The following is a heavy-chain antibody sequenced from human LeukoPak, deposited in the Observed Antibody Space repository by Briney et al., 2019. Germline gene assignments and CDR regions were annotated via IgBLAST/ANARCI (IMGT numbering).Heavy chain of an antibody. V-gene: IGHV3-7*03. CDR3: ATSPSSAMVRGAALRY. D-gene: IGHD3-10*01. Sequence: GGSLRLSCGVSGFTFSDYWMNWVRQAPGKGLEWVASIRQDGGEKYYVDSVKGRFTIARDNTKNSLYLQMSSLRAEDTAVYYCATSPSSAMVRGAALRYWGQGTLVTVSS. CDR2: IRQDGGEK. J-gene: IGHJ4*02. CDR1: GFTFSDYW.